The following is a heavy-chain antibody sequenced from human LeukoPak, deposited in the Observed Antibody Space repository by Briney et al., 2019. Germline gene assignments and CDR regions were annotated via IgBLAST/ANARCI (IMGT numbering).Heavy chain of an antibody. CDR2: IYPGDSDT. CDR1: GYSFTSYW. V-gene: IGHV5-51*01. CDR3: ARPGYCSGGSCDYFDC. D-gene: IGHD2-15*01. Sequence: GESLKISCKGPGYSFTSYWIGWVRQMPGKGLEWMGIIYPGDSDTRYSPSFQGQVTISADKSISTAYLQWSSLKASDTAMYYCARPGYCSGGSCDYFDCWGQGTLVTVSS. J-gene: IGHJ4*02.